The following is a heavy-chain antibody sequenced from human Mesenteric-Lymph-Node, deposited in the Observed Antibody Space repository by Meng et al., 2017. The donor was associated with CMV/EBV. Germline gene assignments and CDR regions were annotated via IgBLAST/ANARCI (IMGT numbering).Heavy chain of an antibody. D-gene: IGHD1-26*01. V-gene: IGHV1-2*02. J-gene: IGHJ4*02. CDR2: INPNSGGT. Sequence: ASVKVSCNASGYTFTGYYMHWVRQAPGQGLEWMGWINPNSGGTNYAQKFQGRVTMTRDTSISTAYMELSRLRSDDTAVYYCARGLHAWPPPLGDYWGQGTLVTVS. CDR3: ARGLHAWPPPLGDY. CDR1: GYTFTGYY.